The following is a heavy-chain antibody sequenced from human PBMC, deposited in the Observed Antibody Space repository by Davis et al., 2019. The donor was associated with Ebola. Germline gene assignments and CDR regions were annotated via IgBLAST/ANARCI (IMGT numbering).Heavy chain of an antibody. CDR1: GGSISSYY. D-gene: IGHD6-19*01. Sequence: SETLSLTCTVSGGSISSYYWGWIRQPPGKGLEWIGSMYYSGSTYYNPSLKSRVTISVDTSKNQLSLKLSSVTAADTAVYYCARGAVAGLPFDYWGQGTLVTVSS. CDR3: ARGAVAGLPFDY. J-gene: IGHJ4*02. V-gene: IGHV4-39*07. CDR2: MYYSGST.